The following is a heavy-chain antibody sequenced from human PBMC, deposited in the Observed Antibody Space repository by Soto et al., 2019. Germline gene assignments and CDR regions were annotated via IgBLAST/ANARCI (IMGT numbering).Heavy chain of an antibody. D-gene: IGHD2-15*01. CDR1: GFMFSTYA. CDR3: AKGGPGDYYYYYGMDV. CDR2: ISYDGSDI. V-gene: IGHV3-30-3*01. J-gene: IGHJ6*02. Sequence: GGSLRLSCAASGFMFSTYAVHWVRQAPGKGLEWVAVISYDGSDIYYGDSGKGRFTISRDNSRNTLYLQMNSLRAEDTAVYYCAKGGPGDYYYYYGMDVWGQGTTVTVSS.